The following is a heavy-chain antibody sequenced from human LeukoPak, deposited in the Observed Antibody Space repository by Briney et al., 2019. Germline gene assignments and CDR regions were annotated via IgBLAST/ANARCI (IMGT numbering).Heavy chain of an antibody. CDR1: GFSFEDYG. Sequence: GGSLRLSCAVTGFSFEDYGMHCVRHPTGKGLEWVSSINYNGGSTEYADSVKGRFTISRDNAKNSLFLQLNSLRPEDSALYYCARHMVPTNTFLFYGLDVWGQGTTVTVSS. J-gene: IGHJ6*02. CDR2: INYNGGST. V-gene: IGHV3-20*04. CDR3: ARHMVPTNTFLFYGLDV. D-gene: IGHD3-10*01.